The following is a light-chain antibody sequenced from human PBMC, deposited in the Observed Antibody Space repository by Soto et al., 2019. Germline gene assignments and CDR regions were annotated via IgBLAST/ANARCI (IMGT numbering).Light chain of an antibody. Sequence: DIQMTQSPSSLSASVGDRVTITCPASQSISSYLNWYQQKPGKAPKLLIYAASSLQSGVPSRFSGSGSGTDFTLTISSLQPEDFATYYCQQRYSTPITFGQGTRLEIK. V-gene: IGKV1-39*01. CDR1: QSISSY. J-gene: IGKJ5*01. CDR3: QQRYSTPIT. CDR2: AAS.